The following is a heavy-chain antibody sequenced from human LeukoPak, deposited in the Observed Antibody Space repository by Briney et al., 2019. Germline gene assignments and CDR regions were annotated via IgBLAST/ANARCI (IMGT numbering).Heavy chain of an antibody. J-gene: IGHJ3*02. CDR1: GFTFRTYW. V-gene: IGHV3-74*01. Sequence: GGSLRLSCAVSGFTFRTYWVHWVRQVPGEGLVWVSRINEDGSITNYADSVKGRFSISRDNAKNTLYLQMNSLRAEDTAVYYCARDLPGAFDIWGQGTMVTVSS. CDR3: ARDLPGAFDI. CDR2: INEDGSIT.